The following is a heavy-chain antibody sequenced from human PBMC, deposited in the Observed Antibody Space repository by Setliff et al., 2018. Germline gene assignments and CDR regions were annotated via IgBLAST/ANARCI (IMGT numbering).Heavy chain of an antibody. CDR3: AKHGAYNDFLTGYNFYYDMDV. J-gene: IGHJ6*02. D-gene: IGHD3-9*01. CDR2: ITYDGNSQ. V-gene: IGHV3-30-3*02. CDR1: AFTFSRYS. Sequence: GGSLRLSCAASAFTFSRYSMHWVRQAPGKGLEWLAVITYDGNSQYYADSVKGRISISRDNSKSTLYLQMNSLRAEDTAVYYCAKHGAYNDFLTGYNFYYDMDVWGQGTTVTVSS.